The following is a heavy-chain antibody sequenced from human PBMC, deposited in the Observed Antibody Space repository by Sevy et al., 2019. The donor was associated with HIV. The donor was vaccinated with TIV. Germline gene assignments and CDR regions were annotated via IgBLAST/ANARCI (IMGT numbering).Heavy chain of an antibody. CDR1: GFIFSGYA. CDR3: ARHAYGGPDY. Sequence: GGSLRLSCAASGFIFSGYAMHWVRQAPGKGLVWVSRIDGGGNSTTYADSVKGRFTISRDNAKNTLYLQMNSLRAEDTAVYYCARHAYGGPDYWGQGSLVTVSS. D-gene: IGHD3-10*01. J-gene: IGHJ4*02. V-gene: IGHV3-74*01. CDR2: IDGGGNST.